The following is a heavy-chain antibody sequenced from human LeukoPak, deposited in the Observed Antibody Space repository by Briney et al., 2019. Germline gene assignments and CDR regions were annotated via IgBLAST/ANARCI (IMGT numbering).Heavy chain of an antibody. D-gene: IGHD3-3*01. Sequence: ASVKVSCKASGYTFTGYYMHWVRQAPGQGLEWMEWINTNTGNPTYAQGFTGRFVFSLDTSVSTAYLQISSLKAEDTAVYYCARASGELRFLEWLSPMDVWGKGTTVTVSS. CDR2: INTNTGNP. CDR3: ARASGELRFLEWLSPMDV. V-gene: IGHV7-4-1*02. CDR1: GYTFTGYY. J-gene: IGHJ6*03.